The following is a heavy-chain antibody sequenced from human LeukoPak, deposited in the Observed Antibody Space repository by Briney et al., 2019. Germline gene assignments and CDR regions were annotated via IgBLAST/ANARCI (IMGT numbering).Heavy chain of an antibody. Sequence: GGSLRLSCVASRFTFTNYWMGWVRQAPGKGLEWVANIDQYESEKYYVDSVKGRFTISRDNAKNSLYLQMNSLRAEDTAVYYCARDGAKQWLALAHNWFDPWGQGTLVTVSS. D-gene: IGHD6-19*01. CDR2: IDQYESEK. CDR3: ARDGAKQWLALAHNWFDP. J-gene: IGHJ5*02. V-gene: IGHV3-7*01. CDR1: RFTFTNYW.